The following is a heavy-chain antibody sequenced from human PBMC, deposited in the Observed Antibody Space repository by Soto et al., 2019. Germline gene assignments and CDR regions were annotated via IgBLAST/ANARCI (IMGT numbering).Heavy chain of an antibody. D-gene: IGHD3-10*01. V-gene: IGHV4-31*03. CDR3: ARYGGWFGEFNNWFDP. CDR2: IYYSGST. CDR1: GGSISGGGYY. Sequence: SETLSLTFTVSGGSISGGGYYWSCIRQHPWKGLEWIGYIYYSGSTYYNPSLKIRVTISVDTSKNQLSLKLSSVTAAETAVYYCARYGGWFGEFNNWFDPWGQGTLVTVSS. J-gene: IGHJ5*02.